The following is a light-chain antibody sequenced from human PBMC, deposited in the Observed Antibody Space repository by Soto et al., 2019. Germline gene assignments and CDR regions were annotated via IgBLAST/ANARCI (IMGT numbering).Light chain of an antibody. J-gene: IGLJ3*02. V-gene: IGLV2-11*01. CDR3: CSYAGSYTWV. CDR2: DVS. Sequence: QSALTQSRSVSGSPGQSVTISCTGTSSDVGDYNYVSWYQQHPGKAPKLMIYDVSERPSGVSDRFSGSKSGNTASLTISGLQAEDEADYYCCSYAGSYTWVFGGGTKVTVL. CDR1: SSDVGDYNY.